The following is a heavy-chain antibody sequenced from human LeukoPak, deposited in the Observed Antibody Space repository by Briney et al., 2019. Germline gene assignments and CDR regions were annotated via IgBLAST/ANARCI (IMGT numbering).Heavy chain of an antibody. Sequence: KTSETLSLTCRVSGASISGYYWSWIRQPPGKGLEWIGHMYYSGGTTYNPSLKSRVSISLDTSKKHFSLKLSSVTAADTAVYYCAGTGLFFDYWSQGTLVTVSS. CDR1: GASISGYY. D-gene: IGHD7-27*01. CDR2: MYYSGGT. CDR3: AGTGLFFDY. V-gene: IGHV4-59*01. J-gene: IGHJ4*02.